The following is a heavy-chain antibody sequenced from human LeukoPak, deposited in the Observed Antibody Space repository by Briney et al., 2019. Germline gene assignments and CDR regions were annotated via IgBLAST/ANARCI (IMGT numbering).Heavy chain of an antibody. V-gene: IGHV4-39*02. CDR3: AREISSSVEF. D-gene: IGHD6-6*01. CDR1: GGSIISATYH. J-gene: IGHJ4*02. Sequence: SETLSLTCTVSGGSIISATYHWGLIRQPPGKGLEWIGSVHYSGTTYYNPSLKSRLTISVDTFRNQFSLELDSVTAADTAVYHCAREISSSVEFWGQGSLVTVSP. CDR2: VHYSGTT.